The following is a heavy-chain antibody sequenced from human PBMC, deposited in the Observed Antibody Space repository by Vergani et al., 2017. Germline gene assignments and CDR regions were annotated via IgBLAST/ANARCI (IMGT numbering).Heavy chain of an antibody. Sequence: QVQLVESGGGVVQPGRSLRLSCAASGFTFSSYAMHWFPQAPGKGLEWVAVISYDGSNKYYADSVKGRFTISRDDSKNTLYLQMNSLRAEDTAVYYCARDTVMMTTVVTPGAFDYWGQGTLVTVSS. J-gene: IGHJ4*02. D-gene: IGHD4-23*01. CDR2: ISYDGSNK. V-gene: IGHV3-30*04. CDR1: GFTFSSYA. CDR3: ARDTVMMTTVVTPGAFDY.